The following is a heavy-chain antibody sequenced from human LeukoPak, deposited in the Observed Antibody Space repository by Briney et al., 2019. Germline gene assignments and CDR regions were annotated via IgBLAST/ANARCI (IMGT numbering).Heavy chain of an antibody. Sequence: GGSLRLSCAASGFTFSSYSMNWVRQAPGKGLEWVSSISSSSSYIYYADSVKGRFTISRDNAKNSLHLQMNSLRAEDTAVYYCAGDKLLYYDSSGRDYWGQGTLVTVSS. CDR1: GFTFSSYS. D-gene: IGHD3-22*01. CDR2: ISSSSSYI. CDR3: AGDKLLYYDSSGRDY. J-gene: IGHJ4*02. V-gene: IGHV3-21*01.